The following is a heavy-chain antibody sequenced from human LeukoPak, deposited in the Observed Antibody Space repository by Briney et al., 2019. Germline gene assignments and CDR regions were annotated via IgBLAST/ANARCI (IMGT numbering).Heavy chain of an antibody. CDR2: IYYSGST. CDR1: GGSISSSYYY. V-gene: IGHV4-39*02. CDR3: AKEYQPLGVIGWFDP. D-gene: IGHD2-2*01. Sequence: SETLSLTCTVSGGSISSSYYYWGWIRQPPGKGLEWIGSIYYSGSTYYNPSLKSRVTISVDTSKNQFSLKLRSVTAADTAVYYCAKEYQPLGVIGWFDPWGQGTLVTVSS. J-gene: IGHJ5*02.